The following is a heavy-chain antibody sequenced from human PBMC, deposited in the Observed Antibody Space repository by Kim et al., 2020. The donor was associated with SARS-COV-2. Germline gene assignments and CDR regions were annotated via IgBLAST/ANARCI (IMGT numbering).Heavy chain of an antibody. CDR3: ARDPAAAVLFYYYYGMDV. Sequence: ASVKVSCKASGYTFTSYGISWVRQAPGQGLEWMGWISAYNGNTNYAQKLQGRVTMTTDTSTSTAYMELRSLRSDDTAVYYCARDPAAAVLFYYYYGMDVWGQGTTVTVSS. D-gene: IGHD6-13*01. J-gene: IGHJ6*02. CDR1: GYTFTSYG. V-gene: IGHV1-18*01. CDR2: ISAYNGNT.